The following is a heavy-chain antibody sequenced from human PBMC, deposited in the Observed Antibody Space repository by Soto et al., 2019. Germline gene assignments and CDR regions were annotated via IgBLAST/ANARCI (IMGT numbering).Heavy chain of an antibody. CDR1: GFTFTRYS. J-gene: IGHJ4*02. CDR3: ARESEDLTSNFDY. CDR2: ISSTTNYI. V-gene: IGHV3-21*06. Sequence: PGGSLRLSCAASGFTFTRYSMNWVRQAPGKGLEWVSSISSTTNYIYYGDSMRGRFTISRDNAKNSLYLEMNSLRAEDTAVYYCARESEDLTSNFDYWGQGTLVTVSS.